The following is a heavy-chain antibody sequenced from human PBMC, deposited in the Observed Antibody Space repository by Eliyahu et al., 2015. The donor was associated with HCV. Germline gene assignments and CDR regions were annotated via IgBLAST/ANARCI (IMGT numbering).Heavy chain of an antibody. Sequence: EVQLVESXGXLVKPGXSLRLSXAASGFXFSSYSMNWXRQAPGKGLEWVSSISSSSSYIYYADSVKGRFTISRDNAKNSLYLQMNSLRAEDTAVYYCARDPGWGAYYWGQGTLVTVSS. CDR2: ISSSSSYI. D-gene: IGHD1-26*01. J-gene: IGHJ4*02. V-gene: IGHV3-21*01. CDR1: GFXFSSYS. CDR3: ARDPGWGAYY.